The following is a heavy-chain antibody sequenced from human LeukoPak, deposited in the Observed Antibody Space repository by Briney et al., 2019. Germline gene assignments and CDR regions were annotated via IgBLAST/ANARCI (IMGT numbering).Heavy chain of an antibody. D-gene: IGHD5-24*01. CDR1: GGSISSYY. Sequence: TSETLSLTCTVSGGSISSYYWSWIRQPPGKGLEWIGYIYYSGSTNYDPSLKSRVTISVDTSKNQFSLKLSSVTAADTAVYYCARVGYTDAFDIWGQGTVVTVSS. CDR2: IYYSGST. V-gene: IGHV4-59*01. CDR3: ARVGYTDAFDI. J-gene: IGHJ3*02.